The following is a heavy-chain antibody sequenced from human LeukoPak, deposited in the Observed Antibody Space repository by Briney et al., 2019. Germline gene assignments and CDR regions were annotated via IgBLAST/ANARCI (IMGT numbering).Heavy chain of an antibody. CDR3: AKQVPGGNPYYFDY. D-gene: IGHD4-23*01. CDR2: IYSGGST. J-gene: IGHJ4*02. V-gene: IGHV3-23*03. Sequence: GGSLRLSCAASGFTFSSYSMNWVRQAPGKGLEWVSVIYSGGSTYYADSVKGRFTISRDNSKNTLYLQMNSLRAEDTAVYYCAKQVPGGNPYYFDYWGQGTLVTVSS. CDR1: GFTFSSYS.